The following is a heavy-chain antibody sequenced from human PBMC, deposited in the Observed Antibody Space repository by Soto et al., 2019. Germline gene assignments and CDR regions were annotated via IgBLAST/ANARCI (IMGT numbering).Heavy chain of an antibody. CDR3: ARVPDY. CDR2: IYNRGNT. Sequence: SETLSLTCSVSGASVSSYYWSWLRQPPGKGLEWIGYIYNRGNTNYNPSLESRVTISIDKSKNQFSLKLSSMTAADTAVYYCARVPDYWGQGTLVTVSS. J-gene: IGHJ4*02. V-gene: IGHV4-59*02. CDR1: GASVSSYY.